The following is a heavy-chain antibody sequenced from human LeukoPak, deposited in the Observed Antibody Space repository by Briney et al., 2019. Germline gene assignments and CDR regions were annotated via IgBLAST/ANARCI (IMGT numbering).Heavy chain of an antibody. CDR3: ATRSGWYNRSFDY. CDR2: ISYDGSNK. J-gene: IGHJ4*02. CDR1: GFTFSSYG. D-gene: IGHD6-19*01. V-gene: IGHV3-30*03. Sequence: GRSLRLSCAASGFTFSSYGVHWVRQAPGKGLEWVAVISYDGSNKYYADSVKGRFTISRGNSKNTLYLQMNSLRAEDTAVYYCATRSGWYNRSFDYWGQGTLVTVSS.